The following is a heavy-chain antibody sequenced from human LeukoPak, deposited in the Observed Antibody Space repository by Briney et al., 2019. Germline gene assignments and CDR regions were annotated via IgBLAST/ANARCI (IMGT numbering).Heavy chain of an antibody. J-gene: IGHJ4*02. CDR2: IYHSGST. Sequence: SETLSLTCTVSGGSISSGGYYWSWIRQPPGKGLEWIGYIYHSGSTYYNPSLKSRVTISVDRSKNQFSLKLSSVTAADTAVYYCARDTDPSQYSSSLWGQGTLVTVSS. CDR3: ARDTDPSQYSSSL. V-gene: IGHV4-30-2*01. D-gene: IGHD6-13*01. CDR1: GGSISSGGYY.